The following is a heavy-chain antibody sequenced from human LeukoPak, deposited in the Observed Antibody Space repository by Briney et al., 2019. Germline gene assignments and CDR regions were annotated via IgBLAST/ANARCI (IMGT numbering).Heavy chain of an antibody. J-gene: IGHJ4*02. CDR3: ARAWDSGGYYPDHYFDY. Sequence: GGSLRLSCAASGFTFSSYWMHWVRQAPGKGLVWVSRINTDGSSTSYADSVKGRFTISRDNAKNTLYLQMNSLRAEDTAVYYCARAWDSGGYYPDHYFDYWGQGTLVTVSS. D-gene: IGHD3-22*01. CDR1: GFTFSSYW. CDR2: INTDGSST. V-gene: IGHV3-74*01.